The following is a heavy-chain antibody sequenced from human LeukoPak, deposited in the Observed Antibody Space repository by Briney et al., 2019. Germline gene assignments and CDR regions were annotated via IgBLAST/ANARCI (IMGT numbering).Heavy chain of an antibody. CDR2: ISYDGSYK. Sequence: GGSLRLSCAASGFSFSNYAMQWVRQAPGKGLEWVAVISYDGSYKHYADSVKGRFTISRDNSKNMLYLQVNSLGDEDTAVYYCAKDGGAAVRGSFDYWGQGTLATVSS. CDR1: GFSFSNYA. D-gene: IGHD2-2*02. CDR3: AKDGGAAVRGSFDY. V-gene: IGHV3-30*18. J-gene: IGHJ4*02.